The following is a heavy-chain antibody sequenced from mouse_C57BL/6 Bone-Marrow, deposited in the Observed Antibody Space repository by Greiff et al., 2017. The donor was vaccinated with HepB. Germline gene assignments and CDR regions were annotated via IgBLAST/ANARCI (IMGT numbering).Heavy chain of an antibody. V-gene: IGHV5-6*01. CDR1: GFTFSSYG. Sequence: EVKLMESGGDLVKPGGSLKLSCAASGFTFSSYGMSWVRQTPDKRLEWVATISSGGSYTYYPDSVKGRFTISRDNAKKPLYLQMSSLKSEDTAMYYWARGAGGDYWGQGTTLTVSS. CDR3: ARGAGGDY. J-gene: IGHJ2*01. CDR2: ISSGGSYT.